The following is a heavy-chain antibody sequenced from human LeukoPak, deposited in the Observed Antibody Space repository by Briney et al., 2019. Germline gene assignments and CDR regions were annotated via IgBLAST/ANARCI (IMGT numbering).Heavy chain of an antibody. Sequence: PGGSLRLSCAASGFTFSSYEMNWVRQAPGEGLEWVSYISSSGSTIYYAVSVKGRFTISRDNAKNSLYLQMNSLRAEDTAVYYCARDLSGYSYGYFFDYWGQGTLVTVSS. CDR3: ARDLSGYSYGYFFDY. J-gene: IGHJ4*02. CDR1: GFTFSSYE. D-gene: IGHD5-18*01. V-gene: IGHV3-48*03. CDR2: ISSSGSTI.